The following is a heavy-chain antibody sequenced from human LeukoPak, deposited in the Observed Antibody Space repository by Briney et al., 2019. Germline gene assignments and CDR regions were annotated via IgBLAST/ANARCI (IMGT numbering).Heavy chain of an antibody. D-gene: IGHD6-13*01. J-gene: IGHJ3*02. CDR1: GGSFRGYY. V-gene: IGHV4-4*07. CDR2: IYTTGST. Sequence: PSETLSLTCAVYGGSFRGYYWSWIRQPAGKGLEWIGRIYTTGSTNYNPSLKSRVTMSVDTSKNLFSLKLSSVSAADTAVYCCARDLRTLYSSNWYVGAFDIWGQGTLVTVSS. CDR3: ARDLRTLYSSNWYVGAFDI.